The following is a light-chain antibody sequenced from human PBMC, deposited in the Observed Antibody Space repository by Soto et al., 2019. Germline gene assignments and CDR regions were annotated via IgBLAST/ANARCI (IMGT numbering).Light chain of an antibody. J-gene: IGKJ2*01. CDR2: GAS. Sequence: EIELTQSPGTLSLSPGESATLSCRASQSFSTNYVAWYQHKAGQAPRLLIYGASTRATGIPDRFSGSGSGTEYTLTISRLEPEDFAVYYCQQYASSMVYTFGQGTKLEVK. CDR3: QQYASSMVYT. CDR1: QSFSTNY. V-gene: IGKV3-20*01.